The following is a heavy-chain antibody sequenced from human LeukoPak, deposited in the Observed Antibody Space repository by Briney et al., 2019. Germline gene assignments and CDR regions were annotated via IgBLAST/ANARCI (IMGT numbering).Heavy chain of an antibody. D-gene: IGHD4-23*01. V-gene: IGHV4-61*02. Sequence: SETLSLTCTVSGGSISSDSYYWSWIRQPAGKGLEWIGRIYTSGSTNYNPSLKSRVTMSVDTSKNQFSLKLSSVTAADTAVYYCARDLSNDYGGNPNDAFDIWGQGTMVTVSS. J-gene: IGHJ3*02. CDR1: GGSISSDSYY. CDR2: IYTSGST. CDR3: ARDLSNDYGGNPNDAFDI.